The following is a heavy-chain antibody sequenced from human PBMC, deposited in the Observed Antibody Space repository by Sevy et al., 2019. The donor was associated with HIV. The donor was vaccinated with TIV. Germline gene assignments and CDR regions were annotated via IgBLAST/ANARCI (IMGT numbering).Heavy chain of an antibody. Sequence: GGSLRLSCAASGFTFSSYGMHWVRQAPGKGLEWVAVISYHESNKVYADSVKGRFTISRDNSKNMLYLQMDNLRAEDTAVYYCATKKIDRGYSYDTDYWGQGTLVTVSS. CDR3: ATKKIDRGYSYDTDY. J-gene: IGHJ4*02. V-gene: IGHV3-30*03. CDR1: GFTFSSYG. D-gene: IGHD5-18*01. CDR2: ISYHESNK.